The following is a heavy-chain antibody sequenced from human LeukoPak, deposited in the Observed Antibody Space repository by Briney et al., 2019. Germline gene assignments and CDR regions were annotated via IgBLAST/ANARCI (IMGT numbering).Heavy chain of an antibody. Sequence: PGGSLRLSCAASGFTVSSTYMSWVRQAPGKGLEWVSVIYNGGNKYYIDSVKGRFTIPRDTSKNTLYLQMNSLRAEDTAVYYCASRHCSGGGCYFAGADPFDYWGQGTLVTVSS. V-gene: IGHV3-53*01. D-gene: IGHD2-15*01. CDR2: IYNGGNK. CDR1: GFTVSSTY. CDR3: ASRHCSGGGCYFAGADPFDY. J-gene: IGHJ4*02.